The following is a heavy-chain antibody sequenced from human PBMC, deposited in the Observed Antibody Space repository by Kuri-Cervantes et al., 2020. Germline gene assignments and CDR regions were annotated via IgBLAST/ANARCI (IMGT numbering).Heavy chain of an antibody. Sequence: GESLKISCAASGFTFSNAWMSWVRQAPGKGLEWVSSISSSSSYIYYADSVKGRFTISRDNAKNSLYLQMNSLRAEDTAVYYCARDRPPYYDFWSGYSPFDYWGQGTLVTVSS. D-gene: IGHD3-3*01. CDR2: ISSSSSYI. V-gene: IGHV3-21*01. CDR3: ARDRPPYYDFWSGYSPFDY. CDR1: GFTFSNAW. J-gene: IGHJ4*02.